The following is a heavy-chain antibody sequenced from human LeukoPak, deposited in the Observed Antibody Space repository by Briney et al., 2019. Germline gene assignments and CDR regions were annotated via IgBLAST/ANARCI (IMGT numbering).Heavy chain of an antibody. CDR2: IYYSGST. CDR3: ATRRGYCSGGTCPNWFDP. J-gene: IGHJ5*02. Sequence: SETLSLTCTVAGGSISCYYRSGLRQPPGKGLEWIGYIYYSGSTNYNPSLKSRVTISVDTSKNQFSLKLSSVTAADTAVYYCATRRGYCSGGTCPNWFDPWGQGTLVTVSS. D-gene: IGHD2-15*01. CDR1: GGSISCYY. V-gene: IGHV4-59*08.